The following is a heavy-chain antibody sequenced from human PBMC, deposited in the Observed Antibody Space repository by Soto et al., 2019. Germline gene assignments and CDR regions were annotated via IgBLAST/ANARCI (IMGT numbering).Heavy chain of an antibody. J-gene: IGHJ5*02. D-gene: IGHD3-3*01. CDR2: ISGSGGST. V-gene: IGHV3-23*01. CDR1: GFTFSSYA. CDR3: AKDWGVWSGYIDWFDP. Sequence: GGSLRLSCAASGFTFSSYAMSWVRQAPGKGLEWVSAISGSGGSTYYADSVKGRFTISRDNSKNTLYLQMNSLRAEDTAVYYCAKDWGVWSGYIDWFDPWGQGTLVTVSS.